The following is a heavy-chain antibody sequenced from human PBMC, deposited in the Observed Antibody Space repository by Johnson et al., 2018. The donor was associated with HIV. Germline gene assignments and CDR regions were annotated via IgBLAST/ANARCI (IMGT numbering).Heavy chain of an antibody. D-gene: IGHD2-2*01. CDR3: AKGLVPAAVSRRTGAPDAFDI. CDR2: IRYDGSNK. V-gene: IGHV3-30*02. J-gene: IGHJ3*02. CDR1: GFTFSSYG. Sequence: QVQLVESGGGVVQPGGSLRLSCAASGFTFSSYGMHWVRQAPGKGLEWVAFIRYDGSNKYYAYSVKGRFTISRDNSKNTLYLHMNSLRADDTAVYYCAKGLVPAAVSRRTGAPDAFDILGQGTMVTVSS.